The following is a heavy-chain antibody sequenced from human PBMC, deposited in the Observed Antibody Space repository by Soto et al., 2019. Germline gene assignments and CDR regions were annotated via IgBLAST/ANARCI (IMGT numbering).Heavy chain of an antibody. Sequence: SETLSLTCTVSGGSISSGDYYWSWIRQPPGKGLEWIGYIYYSGSTYYNQSLKSRVTISVDTSKNQFSLKLSSVTAADTAVYYCARVWGSSSWYYYYGMDVWGQGTTVTVSS. D-gene: IGHD6-13*01. J-gene: IGHJ6*02. CDR2: IYYSGST. CDR3: ARVWGSSSWYYYYGMDV. V-gene: IGHV4-30-4*01. CDR1: GGSISSGDYY.